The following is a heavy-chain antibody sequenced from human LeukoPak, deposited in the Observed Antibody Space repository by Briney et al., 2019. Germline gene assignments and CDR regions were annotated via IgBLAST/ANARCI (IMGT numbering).Heavy chain of an antibody. D-gene: IGHD3-10*01. CDR3: ARGLVRGVHYYFDY. CDR2: IIPIFGTA. CDR1: GGAFSSYA. J-gene: IGHJ4*02. V-gene: IGHV1-69*13. Sequence: SVKVSCKASGGAFSSYAISWVRQAPGQGLEWMGGIIPIFGTANYAQKFQGRVTVTADESTSTAYMELSSLRSEDTAVYYCARGLVRGVHYYFDYWGQGTLVTVSS.